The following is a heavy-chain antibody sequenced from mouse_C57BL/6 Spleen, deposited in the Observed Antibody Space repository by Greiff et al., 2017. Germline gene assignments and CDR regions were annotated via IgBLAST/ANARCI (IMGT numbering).Heavy chain of an antibody. CDR3: AREGLYSSSSFDY. V-gene: IGHV1-55*01. Sequence: QVQLQQPGAELVKPGASVKMSCKASGYTFTSYWITWVKQRPGQGLEWIGDIYPGSGSTNYNEKFKSKATLTVDTSSSTAYMQLSSLTSEDSAVYYCAREGLYSSSSFDYWGQGTTLTVSS. CDR2: IYPGSGST. D-gene: IGHD1-1*01. J-gene: IGHJ2*01. CDR1: GYTFTSYW.